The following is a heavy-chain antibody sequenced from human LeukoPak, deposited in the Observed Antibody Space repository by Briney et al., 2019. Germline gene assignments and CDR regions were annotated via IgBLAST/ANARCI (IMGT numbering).Heavy chain of an antibody. Sequence: PGGSLRLSCAASGFTFSSYGMHWVRQAPGKGLEWVAFIRYDGSNKYYADSVKGRFTISRDNSKNTLYLQMNSLRAEDTAVYYCAKGRYDILTHSGFDPWGQGTLVTVSS. V-gene: IGHV3-30*02. CDR2: IRYDGSNK. D-gene: IGHD3-9*01. J-gene: IGHJ5*02. CDR1: GFTFSSYG. CDR3: AKGRYDILTHSGFDP.